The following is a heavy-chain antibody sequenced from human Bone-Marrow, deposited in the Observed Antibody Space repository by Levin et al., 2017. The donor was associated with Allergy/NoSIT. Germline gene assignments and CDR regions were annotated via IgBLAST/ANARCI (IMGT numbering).Heavy chain of an antibody. V-gene: IGHV3-23*01. D-gene: IGHD6-19*01. J-gene: IGHJ4*02. CDR3: AKEGLAVAGYYFDS. CDR2: ISGSGTIT. CDR1: GFTFSSYA. Sequence: GSLRLSCAASGFTFSSYAMSWVRQAPGKGLEWVSSISGSGTITHYAESVKGRFTISRDISKNMLHLQMNSLRAEDTAIYFCAKEGLAVAGYYFDSWGQGTLVTVSS.